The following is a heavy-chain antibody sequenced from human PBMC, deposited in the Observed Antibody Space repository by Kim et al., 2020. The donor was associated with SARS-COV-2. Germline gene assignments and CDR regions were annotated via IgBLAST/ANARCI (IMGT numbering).Heavy chain of an antibody. D-gene: IGHD6-6*01. CDR3: ARLGSSSVGGDWFDP. Sequence: SETLSLTCTVSGGSISSSSYYWGWIRQPPGKGLEWIGSIYYSGSTYYNPSLKSRVTISVDTSKNQFSLKLSSVTAADTAVYYCARLGSSSVGGDWFDPWGQGTLVTVSS. J-gene: IGHJ5*02. CDR1: GGSISSSSYY. V-gene: IGHV4-39*01. CDR2: IYYSGST.